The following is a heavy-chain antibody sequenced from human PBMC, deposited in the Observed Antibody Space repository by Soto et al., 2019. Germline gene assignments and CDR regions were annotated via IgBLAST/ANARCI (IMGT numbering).Heavy chain of an antibody. J-gene: IGHJ5*02. V-gene: IGHV2-5*02. D-gene: IGHD1-20*01. CDR2: IYWDDDT. Sequence: QITLKESGPTVVKPTQTLTLTCTFSGFSLNNDGVGVGWIRQPPGKAPEWLALIYWDDDTRYSPSLRSRLTITKDSSKNLVVLTMTNMDPVDTATYFCAHSSLHYKKWFDPWGQGTLVTVSS. CDR1: GFSLNNDGVG. CDR3: AHSSLHYKKWFDP.